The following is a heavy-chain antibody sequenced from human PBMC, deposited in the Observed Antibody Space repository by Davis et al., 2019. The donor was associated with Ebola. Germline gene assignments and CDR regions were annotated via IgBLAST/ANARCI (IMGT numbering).Heavy chain of an antibody. Sequence: PGGSLRLSCGASGFSFSRYWLSWVRQAPGKGLQWVATIRYDGGEENYVDSVEGRFTISRDNAKNSLYLQMNNLRVEDTGVYYCARDLHEEGENDYWGQGSRVTVSS. J-gene: IGHJ4*02. D-gene: IGHD3-16*01. CDR2: IRYDGGEE. V-gene: IGHV3-7*01. CDR3: ARDLHEEGENDY. CDR1: GFSFSRYW.